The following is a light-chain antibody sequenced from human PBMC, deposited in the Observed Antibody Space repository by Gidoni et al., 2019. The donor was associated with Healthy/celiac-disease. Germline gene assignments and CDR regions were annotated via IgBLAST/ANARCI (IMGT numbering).Light chain of an antibody. CDR1: QSLLHSNGYMY. Sequence: DIVMTQSPLSLPVTPGEPASISCRSSQSLLHSNGYMYLDWYLQKPGQSPLLLIYLGSNRASEVPNRFSGSVSGTDFTLRISRVDSGDVGVYCCMQALQTPHTFGPGTKVDIK. CDR3: MQALQTPHT. J-gene: IGKJ3*01. V-gene: IGKV2-28*01. CDR2: LGS.